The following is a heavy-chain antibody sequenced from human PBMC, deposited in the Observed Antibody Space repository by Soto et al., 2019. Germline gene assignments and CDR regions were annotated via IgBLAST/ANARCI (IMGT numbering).Heavy chain of an antibody. D-gene: IGHD3-10*01. CDR3: ARGRGDGYNQHWYFDL. V-gene: IGHV4-34*01. CDR1: GGSFSGYY. Sequence: SETLSLTCAVYGGSFSGYYWSWIRQPPGKGLEWIGEINHSGSTNYNPSLKSRVSISVGTSNNQFSLKLSPVTAADTAVYYCARGRGDGYNQHWYFDLWGRGTLVTVSS. CDR2: INHSGST. J-gene: IGHJ2*01.